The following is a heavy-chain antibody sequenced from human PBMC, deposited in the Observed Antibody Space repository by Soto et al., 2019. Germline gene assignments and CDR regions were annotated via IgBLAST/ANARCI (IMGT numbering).Heavy chain of an antibody. CDR3: TRPEEMATIRFEH. J-gene: IGHJ4*02. CDR2: INPTGGPT. CDR1: GYTFAFYS. Sequence: ASVKVSCKASGYTFAFYSIHWVRQAPGHGLEWMGTINPTGGPTSYAQKFQGRVTMTRDTSTNTVYMELTSLTYADTAVYYCTRPEEMATIRFEHWGQGTLVTVSS. V-gene: IGHV1-46*01.